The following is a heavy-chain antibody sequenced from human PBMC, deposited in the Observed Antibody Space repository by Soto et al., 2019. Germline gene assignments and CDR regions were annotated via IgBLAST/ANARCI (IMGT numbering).Heavy chain of an antibody. J-gene: IGHJ4*02. V-gene: IGHV3-23*01. CDR2: IRGDFVTT. CDR1: GFTFSDHA. Sequence: SGGSLRLSCATSGFTFSDHAMHWVRQAPGEGPEWVSGIRGDFVTTPYADSVKGRFTISRDNSQSTLYLQMNSLRAEDTAIYYCVKEGKMGVEGFDFWGQGTLVTVSS. D-gene: IGHD1-26*01. CDR3: VKEGKMGVEGFDF.